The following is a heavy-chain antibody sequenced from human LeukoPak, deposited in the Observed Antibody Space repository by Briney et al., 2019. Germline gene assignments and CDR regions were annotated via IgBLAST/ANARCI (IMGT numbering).Heavy chain of an antibody. CDR1: GYTFTGYY. CDR2: INPNSGGT. J-gene: IGHJ5*02. V-gene: IGHV1-2*06. Sequence: ASVKVSCKASGYTFTGYYMHWVRQAPGQGLEWMGRINPNSGGTNYAQKFQGRVTMTRDTSISTAYMELSRLRSDDTAVYYCARELRYYYDSSGYVLMFDPWGQGTLVTVFS. D-gene: IGHD3-22*01. CDR3: ARELRYYYDSSGYVLMFDP.